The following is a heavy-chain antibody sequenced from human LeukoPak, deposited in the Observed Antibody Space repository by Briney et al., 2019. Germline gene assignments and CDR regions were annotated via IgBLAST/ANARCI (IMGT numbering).Heavy chain of an antibody. CDR2: IYYSGST. Sequence: SETLSLTCTVSGGSISSSSYYWGWIRQPPGKGLEWIGSIYYSGSTYYNPSLKSRVTISVDTPKNQFSLKLSSVTAADTAVYYCARHPRRYYGSGRGAFDIWGQGTMVTVSS. D-gene: IGHD3-10*01. J-gene: IGHJ3*02. CDR3: ARHPRRYYGSGRGAFDI. CDR1: GGSISSSSYY. V-gene: IGHV4-39*01.